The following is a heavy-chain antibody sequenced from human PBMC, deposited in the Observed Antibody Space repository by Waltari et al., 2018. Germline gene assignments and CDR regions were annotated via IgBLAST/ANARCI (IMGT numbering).Heavy chain of an antibody. CDR2: SSETSRTT. Sequence: EERLVQSGGGLVQPGGSLRLSCEASGFSLTNYTMNWVRQAPGKGLELVAYSSETSRTTFYADSVMGRFIISRNNAKNSLSLQMVSLRGEDTAVYDCVVARGNYDVLTGFPVDSWGQGTLVTVSS. CDR1: GFSLTNYT. CDR3: VVARGNYDVLTGFPVDS. D-gene: IGHD3-9*01. J-gene: IGHJ5*01. V-gene: IGHV3-48*01.